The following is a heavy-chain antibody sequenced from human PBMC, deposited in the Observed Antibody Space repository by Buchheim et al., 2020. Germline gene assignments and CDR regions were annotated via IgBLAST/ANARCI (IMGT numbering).Heavy chain of an antibody. D-gene: IGHD3-22*01. CDR1: GGSFSGYY. CDR2: INHSGST. J-gene: IGHJ6*02. Sequence: QVQLQQWGAGLLKPSETLSLTYAVYGGSFSGYYWSWIRQPPGKGLEWIGEINHSGSTNYNPSLKSRVTISVDTSKNQFSLKLSSVTAADTAVYYCARGGRYYYDSSGYPYYYYYYGMDVWGQGTT. V-gene: IGHV4-34*01. CDR3: ARGGRYYYDSSGYPYYYYYYGMDV.